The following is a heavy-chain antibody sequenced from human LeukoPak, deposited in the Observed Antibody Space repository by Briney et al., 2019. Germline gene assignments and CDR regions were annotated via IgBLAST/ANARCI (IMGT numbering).Heavy chain of an antibody. CDR3: ARGTYSGYYFAY. CDR2: IYYSGST. V-gene: IGHV4-31*03. J-gene: IGHJ4*02. D-gene: IGHD5-12*01. Sequence: SETLSLTCTVSGGSISSGCYYWSWIRQQPGKGLEWSGYIYYSGSTYYNPSLKSRVTISVDTSKHKLSLKPSAVATAATAVYYSARGTYSGYYFAYWGQGTLVTVSS. CDR1: GGSISSGCYY.